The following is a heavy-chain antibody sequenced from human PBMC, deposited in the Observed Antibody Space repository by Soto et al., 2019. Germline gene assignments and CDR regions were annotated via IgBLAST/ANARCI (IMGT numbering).Heavy chain of an antibody. CDR2: IYSGGST. V-gene: IGHV3-53*01. J-gene: IGHJ4*02. Sequence: LRLSCAASGFTVSSNYMTWVRQAPGKGLEWVSVIYSGGSTYYADSVKGRFTISRDNSKNTLYLQMNSLRAEDTALYYCARDSRNRNFFDYWGQGALVTVSS. CDR3: ARDSRNRNFFDY. CDR1: GFTVSSNY. D-gene: IGHD2-2*01.